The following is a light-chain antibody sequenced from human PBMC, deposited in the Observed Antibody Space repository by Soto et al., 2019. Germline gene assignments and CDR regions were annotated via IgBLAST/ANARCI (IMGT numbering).Light chain of an antibody. CDR2: AAS. J-gene: IGKJ4*01. CDR3: QQRSTWPRT. V-gene: IGKV1-39*01. Sequence: DIQMTQSPSSLSASVGDRVTITCRASQSISSYLNWYQQKPGKAPKLLIYAASSLQSGVPSRFSGSGSGTEFTLTINSLEPEDFAVYYCQQRSTWPRTFGGGTKVEIK. CDR1: QSISSY.